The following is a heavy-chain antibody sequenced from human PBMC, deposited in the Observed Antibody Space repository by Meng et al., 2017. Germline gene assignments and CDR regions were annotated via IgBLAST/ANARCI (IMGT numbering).Heavy chain of an antibody. CDR2: IYYSGST. CDR3: ARDLLYYYDSSGYYFDY. Sequence: GSLRLSCTVSGGSISSSSYYWGWIRQPPGKGLEWIGSIYYSGSTYHNPSLKSRVTISVDTSKNQFSLKLSSVTAADTAVYYCARDLLYYYDSSGYYFDYWGQGTLVTVSS. D-gene: IGHD3-22*01. J-gene: IGHJ4*02. V-gene: IGHV4-39*07. CDR1: GGSISSSSYY.